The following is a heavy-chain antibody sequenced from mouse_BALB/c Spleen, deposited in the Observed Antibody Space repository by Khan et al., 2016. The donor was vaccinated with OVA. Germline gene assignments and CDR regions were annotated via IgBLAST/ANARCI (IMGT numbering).Heavy chain of an antibody. Sequence: EVELVESGGGLVKPGGSLKLSCEASGFTFSDYYMYWVRQTPEKRLEWVATISDVGSYIYYLDNARGRFTISRDNAKNNLYLQMNSLKSEDTAMYYCIRGYYGDPFAYWGHGTLVTVSA. D-gene: IGHD2-13*01. CDR3: IRGYYGDPFAY. J-gene: IGHJ3*01. CDR1: GFTFSDYY. CDR2: ISDVGSYI. V-gene: IGHV5-4*02.